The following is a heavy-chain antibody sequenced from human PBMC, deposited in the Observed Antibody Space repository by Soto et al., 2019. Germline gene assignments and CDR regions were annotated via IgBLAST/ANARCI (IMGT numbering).Heavy chain of an antibody. D-gene: IGHD4-17*01. CDR3: ARDSKTTTVTPGGWFDP. J-gene: IGHJ5*02. CDR1: GGCISSGGYY. Sequence: QVQLQESGPGLVKPSQTLSLTCTVSGGCISSGGYYWSWIRQHPGKGLEWIGYIYYSGSTYYNPSLKCGVTISVDTSKKQFSLKLSSVTAADTAVYYCARDSKTTTVTPGGWFDPWGQGTLVTVSS. V-gene: IGHV4-31*03. CDR2: IYYSGST.